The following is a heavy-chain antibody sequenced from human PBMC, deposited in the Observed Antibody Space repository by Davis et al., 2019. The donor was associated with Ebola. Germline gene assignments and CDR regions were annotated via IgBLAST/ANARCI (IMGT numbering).Heavy chain of an antibody. CDR3: ARYSTSGSPYDY. J-gene: IGHJ4*02. CDR1: GFTFSSYA. D-gene: IGHD3-10*01. CDR2: ISYDGSNK. Sequence: GESLKISCAASGFTFSSYAMHWVRQAPGKGLEWVAVISYDGSNKYYADSVKGRFTISRDNSKNTLYLYMNSLRVEDTAVYYCARYSTSGSPYDYWGQGTLVTVSS. V-gene: IGHV3-30*04.